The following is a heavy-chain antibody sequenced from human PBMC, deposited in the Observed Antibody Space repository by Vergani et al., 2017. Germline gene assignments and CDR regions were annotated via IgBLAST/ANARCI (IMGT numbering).Heavy chain of an antibody. CDR3: ARDRDYGSGSSDYKWFDP. V-gene: IGHV1-69*13. Sequence: QVQLVQSGAEVKKPGSSVKVSCKASGGTFSSYAISWVRQAPGQGLEWMVRIIPIFGTANYAQKFQGRVTITADESTSTDYMELSSLRSEDTAVYYCARDRDYGSGSSDYKWFDPWGQGTLVTVSS. CDR2: IIPIFGTA. J-gene: IGHJ5*02. D-gene: IGHD3-10*01. CDR1: GGTFSSYA.